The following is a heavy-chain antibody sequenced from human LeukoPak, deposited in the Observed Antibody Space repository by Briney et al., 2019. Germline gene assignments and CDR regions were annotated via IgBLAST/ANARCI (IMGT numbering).Heavy chain of an antibody. Sequence: GGSLRLSCAASGFTFSSYWMSWVRQAPGKGLEWVANIKQDGSEKYYVDSVKGRFTISRDNAKNSLYLQMNSLRAEDTAVHYCAGDPRLAGGYCSGGSCWFDYWGQGTLVTVSS. CDR2: IKQDGSEK. CDR1: GFTFSSYW. D-gene: IGHD2-15*01. V-gene: IGHV3-7*01. CDR3: AGDPRLAGGYCSGGSCWFDY. J-gene: IGHJ4*02.